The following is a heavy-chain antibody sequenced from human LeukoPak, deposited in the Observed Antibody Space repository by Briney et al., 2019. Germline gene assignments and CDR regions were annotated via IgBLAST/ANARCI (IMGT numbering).Heavy chain of an antibody. D-gene: IGHD2-2*01. CDR1: GFIFSDYA. V-gene: IGHV3-30*18. CDR2: ISYDGTIK. CDR3: AKGECSTTTCYGGDAFDI. Sequence: GGSLRLSCVASGFIFSDYAVHWVRQAPGKGLEWLTVISYDGTIKYYTDTVKGRFTISRDNSKNTLYLQMNSLRTEDTAVYYCAKGECSTTTCYGGDAFDIWGQGTMVTVSS. J-gene: IGHJ3*02.